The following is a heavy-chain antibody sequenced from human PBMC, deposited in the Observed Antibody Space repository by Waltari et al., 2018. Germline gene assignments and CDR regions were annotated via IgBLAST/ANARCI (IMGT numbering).Heavy chain of an antibody. Sequence: QVQLVQSGAEVKKPGASVKVSCKASGYTFTGYYMHWVRQAPGQGLEWMGCINPNSGGTNDAQKFQGRVTMTRDTAISTAYMELSRLRSDDTAVYYCARDVDPHDPYYFDYWGQGTLVTVSS. D-gene: IGHD5-12*01. CDR2: INPNSGGT. CDR3: ARDVDPHDPYYFDY. CDR1: GYTFTGYY. J-gene: IGHJ4*02. V-gene: IGHV1-2*02.